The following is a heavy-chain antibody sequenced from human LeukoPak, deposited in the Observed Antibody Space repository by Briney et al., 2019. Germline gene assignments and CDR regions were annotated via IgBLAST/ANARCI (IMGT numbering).Heavy chain of an antibody. CDR2: INPNSGGT. D-gene: IGHD1-26*01. CDR1: GYTFTGYY. V-gene: IGHV1-2*02. J-gene: IGHJ4*02. CDR3: ARPRAYSGRWVFGY. Sequence: ASVKVSCKASGYTFTGYYMHWVRQAPGQGLEWMAWINPNSGGTNYAQKFQGRVTMTRDTSISTAYMELSRLRSDDTAVYYCARPRAYSGRWVFGYWGQGTLVTVSS.